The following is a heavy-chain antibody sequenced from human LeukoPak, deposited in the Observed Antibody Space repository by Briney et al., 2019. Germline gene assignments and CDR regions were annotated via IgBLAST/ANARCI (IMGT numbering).Heavy chain of an antibody. CDR1: GFTFSSYS. CDR3: ARDGGYYDEKRVDY. V-gene: IGHV3-48*02. J-gene: IGHJ4*02. D-gene: IGHD3-22*01. CDR2: ISSSSSTI. Sequence: HAGGSLRLSCAASGFTFSSYSMNWVHQAPGKELEWVSYISSSSSTIYYADSVKGRFTISRDNAKNSLYLQMNSLRDEDTAVYYCARDGGYYDEKRVDYWGQGTLVTVSS.